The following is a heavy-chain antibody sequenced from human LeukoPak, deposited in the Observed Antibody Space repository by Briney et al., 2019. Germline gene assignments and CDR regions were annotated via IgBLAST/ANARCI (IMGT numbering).Heavy chain of an antibody. Sequence: GGSLRLSCAASGFTFSSYAMHWVRQAPGKGLEWVAVISYDGSNKYYADSVKGRFTISRDNSKNTLYLQMNSLRAEDTAVYYCARDLAWGSDPQDGGDVQFWFDPWGQGTLVTVSS. CDR2: ISYDGSNK. V-gene: IGHV3-30*04. J-gene: IGHJ5*02. CDR3: ARDLAWGSDPQDGGDVQFWFDP. D-gene: IGHD3-16*01. CDR1: GFTFSSYA.